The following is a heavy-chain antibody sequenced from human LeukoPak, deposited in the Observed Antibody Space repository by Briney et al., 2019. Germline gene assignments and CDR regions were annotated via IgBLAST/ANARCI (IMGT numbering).Heavy chain of an antibody. CDR1: GGSITSSSSY. V-gene: IGHV4-39*02. J-gene: IGHJ4*02. Sequence: SETLSLTCTVSGGSITSSSSYWGWVRQPPGKGPEWIGSIYYSGLTYDNPSLKSRVSISVDPAKNHFSLKVTSVTAADTAGYASGTFDDYGDYDRGDYFDHWGQGTLVTVSS. D-gene: IGHD4-17*01. CDR2: IYYSGLT. CDR3: GTFDDYGDYDRGDYFDH.